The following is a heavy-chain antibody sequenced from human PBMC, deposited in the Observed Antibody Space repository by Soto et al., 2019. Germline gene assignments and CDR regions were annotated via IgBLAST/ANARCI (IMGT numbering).Heavy chain of an antibody. CDR1: GGSISSGDYY. V-gene: IGHV4-30-4*01. J-gene: IGHJ5*02. CDR2: IYYSGST. CDR3: ARAGVATIYPGNNWCEP. D-gene: IGHD5-12*01. Sequence: PSETLSLTCTVSGGSISSGDYYWSWIRQPPGKGLEWIGYIYYSGSTYYNPSLKSRVTISVDTSKNQFSLNLSSVTAADTAMYYCARAGVATIYPGNNWCEPWGQGTLVTVSS.